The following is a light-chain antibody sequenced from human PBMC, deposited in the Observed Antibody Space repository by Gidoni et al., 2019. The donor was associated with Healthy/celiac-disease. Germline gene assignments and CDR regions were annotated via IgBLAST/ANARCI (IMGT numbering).Light chain of an antibody. Sequence: IVLTQSPATLSLSPGARATLSCRASQSVSSYLAWYQQKPGQAPRLLIYDASNRATGIPARFSGSGSGTDFTLTISSLEPEDFAVYYCQQRSNWPRGVTFGQGTKLEIK. J-gene: IGKJ2*01. V-gene: IGKV3-11*01. CDR2: DAS. CDR3: QQRSNWPRGVT. CDR1: QSVSSY.